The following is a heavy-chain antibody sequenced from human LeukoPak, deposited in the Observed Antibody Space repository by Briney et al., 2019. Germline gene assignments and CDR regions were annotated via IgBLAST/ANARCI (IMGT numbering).Heavy chain of an antibody. Sequence: GGSLRLACAASGFTVSNNYMRWVCQAPEKGLEWVSSIYSGGVTKYADSVKGRFTISRDNSKNTLYLQMNSLRPEDTAVYYCARDREGPWGQGTLVTVSS. CDR3: ARDREGP. CDR2: IYSGGVT. CDR1: GFTVSNNY. V-gene: IGHV3-53*01. J-gene: IGHJ5*02. D-gene: IGHD1-26*01.